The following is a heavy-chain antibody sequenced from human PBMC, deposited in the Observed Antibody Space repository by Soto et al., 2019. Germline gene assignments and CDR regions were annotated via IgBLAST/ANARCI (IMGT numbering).Heavy chain of an antibody. CDR3: AKERPVAGTGNWFDP. V-gene: IGHV3-23*01. CDR2: ISGSGGST. Sequence: GGSLRLSCAASGFTFSSYAMSWVRQAPGKGLEWVSAISGSGGSTYYADSVKGRFTISRDNSKNTLYLQMNSLGAEDRAVYYSAKERPVAGTGNWFDPWGQGTLVTVSS. CDR1: GFTFSSYA. D-gene: IGHD6-19*01. J-gene: IGHJ5*02.